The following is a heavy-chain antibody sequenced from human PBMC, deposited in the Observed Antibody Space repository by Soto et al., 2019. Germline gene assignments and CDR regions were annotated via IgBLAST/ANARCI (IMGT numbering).Heavy chain of an antibody. V-gene: IGHV1-18*01. Sequence: QVQLVQSGAEVKKPGASVKVSCKASGYTFTNYGITWVRQAPGQGLEWMGWVSAYNGNTNYAQKVQGRVTMTTDTSTRTAYVVVRSLRADDTAVYYCARDRSGSYLRDFDYWGQGSPVTVSS. CDR3: ARDRSGSYLRDFDY. CDR2: VSAYNGNT. J-gene: IGHJ4*02. CDR1: GYTFTNYG. D-gene: IGHD1-26*01.